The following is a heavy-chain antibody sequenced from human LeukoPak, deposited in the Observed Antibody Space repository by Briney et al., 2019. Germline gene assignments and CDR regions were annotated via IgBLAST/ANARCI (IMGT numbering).Heavy chain of an antibody. CDR1: GYTFTGYY. CDR3: ARSCSGGSCYWYPYYYYGMDV. D-gene: IGHD2-15*01. CDR2: INPNNGGT. J-gene: IGHJ6*02. V-gene: IGHV1-2*06. Sequence: ASVTVSCTASGYTFTGYYIHWVRQAPGQGLEWMGRINPNNGGTNYAQKFQGRVTMTRDMSMSTAYMELSRLRSDDTAVYYCARSCSGGSCYWYPYYYYGMDVWGQGTTVTVSS.